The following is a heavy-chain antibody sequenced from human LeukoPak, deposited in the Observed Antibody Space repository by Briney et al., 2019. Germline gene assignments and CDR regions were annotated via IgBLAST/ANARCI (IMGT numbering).Heavy chain of an antibody. D-gene: IGHD2-2*01. CDR1: GYSFTSYW. V-gene: IGHV5-51*01. CDR2: IYPGDSDT. J-gene: IGHJ6*02. CDR3: ARLGCSSTSCLTYGMDV. Sequence: GESLKISCKGSGYSFTSYWIGWVRQMPGKGLEWMGIIYPGDSDTRYSPSFQGQVTISADKSISTAYLQWSSLKASDTAMYYCARLGCSSTSCLTYGMDVWGQGTTVTVSS.